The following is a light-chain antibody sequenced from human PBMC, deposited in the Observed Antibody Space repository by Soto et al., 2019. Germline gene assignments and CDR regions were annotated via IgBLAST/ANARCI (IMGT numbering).Light chain of an antibody. CDR1: QSISSW. Sequence: DIQMTQSPSTLSASVGDRVTITCRASQSISSWLAWYQQKPGKAPKLLIYEASNLESGVPSRFSGSRSGTEFTLTISSLQPDDFATYYCQQYNSYPVTFGQGTKLEIK. CDR3: QQYNSYPVT. J-gene: IGKJ2*01. CDR2: EAS. V-gene: IGKV1-5*03.